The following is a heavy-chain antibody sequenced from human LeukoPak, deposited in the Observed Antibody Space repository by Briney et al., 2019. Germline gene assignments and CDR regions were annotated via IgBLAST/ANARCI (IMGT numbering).Heavy chain of an antibody. CDR3: ARVGSPWVIVVGMDV. V-gene: IGHV1-18*01. J-gene: IGHJ6*02. CDR2: ISAYNGNT. Sequence: GASVKVSCKASGYTFTSYGISWVRQAPGQGLEWMGWISAYNGNTNYAQKLQGRVTMTTDTSTSTAYMELRSLRSDDTAVYYCARVGSPWVIVVGMDVWGQGTTVTVSS. D-gene: IGHD3-22*01. CDR1: GYTFTSYG.